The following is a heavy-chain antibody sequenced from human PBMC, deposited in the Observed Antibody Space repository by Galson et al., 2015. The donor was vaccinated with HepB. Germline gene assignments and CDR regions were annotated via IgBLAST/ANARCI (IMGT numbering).Heavy chain of an antibody. Sequence: SGYIFSGYYIHWVRQAPGQGLEWMGRINPNSGGTNYAQKFQGRVTMTRDTSISTAYMELSRLRSDDTAMYYCARVYRGARELLHYWFDPWGQGTLVTVSS. CDR1: GYIFSGYY. D-gene: IGHD1-26*01. V-gene: IGHV1-2*06. CDR2: INPNSGGT. CDR3: ARVYRGARELLHYWFDP. J-gene: IGHJ5*02.